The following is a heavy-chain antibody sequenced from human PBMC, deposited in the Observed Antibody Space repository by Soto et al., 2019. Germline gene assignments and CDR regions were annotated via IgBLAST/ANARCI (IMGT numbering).Heavy chain of an antibody. Sequence: GGSLRLSCAASGFTFSSYSMNWVRQAPGKGLGWVSSISSSSSYIYYADSVKGRFTISRDNAKNSLYLQMNSLRAEDTAVYYCPRQITRLAARSASNCFDPWGQWTRVTVSS. J-gene: IGHJ5*02. CDR3: PRQITRLAARSASNCFDP. CDR1: GFTFSSYS. CDR2: ISSSSSYI. D-gene: IGHD6-6*01. V-gene: IGHV3-21*01.